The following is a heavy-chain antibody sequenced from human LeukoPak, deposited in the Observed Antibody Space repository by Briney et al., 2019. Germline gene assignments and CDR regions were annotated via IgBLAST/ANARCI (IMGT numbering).Heavy chain of an antibody. CDR1: GFTFSSYA. Sequence: GGSLRLSCAASGFTFSSYAMSWVRQAPGKGLEWVSAISGSGGSTYYADSVKGRFTTSRDNSKNTLYLQMNSLRAEDTAVYYCAKAPYYDFWSGSLDPWGQGTLVTVSS. CDR3: AKAPYYDFWSGSLDP. V-gene: IGHV3-23*01. D-gene: IGHD3-3*01. J-gene: IGHJ5*02. CDR2: ISGSGGST.